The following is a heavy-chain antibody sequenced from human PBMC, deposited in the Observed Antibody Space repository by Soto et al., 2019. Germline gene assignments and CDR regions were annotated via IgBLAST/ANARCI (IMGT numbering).Heavy chain of an antibody. Sequence: QVQLVESGGGVVQPGRSLRLSCVASGFNLSNFGMHWVRQAPGKGLEWVALTWNDGTNKYNTDSVQGRFTISRDKSKNTMYLEMSSMRAVETAVYYCARGGPIFGVVTEPLYYWGQGILVTVSS. CDR3: ARGGPIFGVVTEPLYY. CDR2: TWNDGTNK. J-gene: IGHJ4*02. V-gene: IGHV3-33*04. CDR1: GFNLSNFG. D-gene: IGHD3-3*01.